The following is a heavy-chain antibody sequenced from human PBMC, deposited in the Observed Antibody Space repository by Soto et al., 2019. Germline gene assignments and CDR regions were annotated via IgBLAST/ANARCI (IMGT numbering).Heavy chain of an antibody. CDR2: INTDGGSS. CDR1: GFTFSGHW. J-gene: IGHJ3*02. D-gene: IGHD2-2*01. CDR3: AREAGYCSRTSCYRRAFDT. V-gene: IGHV3-74*03. Sequence: GGSLRLSCASSGFTFSGHWMHWVRQVPGKGLEWVSRINTDGGSSAYADSVKGRFTISRDNAKNTLYLQMKGLRAEDTAVYYCAREAGYCSRTSCYRRAFDTWGQGTTVTVSS.